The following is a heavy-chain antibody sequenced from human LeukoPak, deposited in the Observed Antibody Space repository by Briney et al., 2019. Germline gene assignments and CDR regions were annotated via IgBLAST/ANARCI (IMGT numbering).Heavy chain of an antibody. D-gene: IGHD3-10*01. Sequence: SETLSLTCTVSGGSISSSSYYWSWIRQPPEKGLEWIGYIYYSGSTNYNPSLKSRVTISVDTSKNQFSLKLSSVTAADTAMYYCARDNGEIDWFDPWGQGTLVTVSS. CDR1: GGSISSSSYY. J-gene: IGHJ5*02. V-gene: IGHV4-61*01. CDR2: IYYSGST. CDR3: ARDNGEIDWFDP.